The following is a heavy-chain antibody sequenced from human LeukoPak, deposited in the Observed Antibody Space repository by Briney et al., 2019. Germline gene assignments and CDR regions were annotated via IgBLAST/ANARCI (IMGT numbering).Heavy chain of an antibody. CDR2: INSDGSST. J-gene: IGHJ4*02. CDR1: GFTISSYW. CDR3: ARASGTSCYY. D-gene: IGHD2-2*01. Sequence: GRSLRLSCAASGFTISSYWMYWVRQGPGKGLVWVSRINSDGSSTDYADSVKGRFTISRDNAKNTLYLQMNSLRAEDTAVYYCARASGTSCYYWGQGTLVTVSS. V-gene: IGHV3-74*01.